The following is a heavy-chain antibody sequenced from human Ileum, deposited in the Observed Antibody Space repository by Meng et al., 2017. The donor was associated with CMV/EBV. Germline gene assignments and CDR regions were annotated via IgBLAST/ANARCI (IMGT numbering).Heavy chain of an antibody. J-gene: IGHJ5*02. CDR2: ISGSGDTT. Sequence: EVQLVESGGGLVQPGGSLRLSCAASGFTFISYAMSWVRQSPGKGLEWVLGISGSGDTTWYADSVKGRFTISRDNSKNTVYLQMTSLRGEDTAIYYCAPNHWGQGTLVTVSS. CDR3: APNH. V-gene: IGHV3-23*04. CDR1: GFTFISYA.